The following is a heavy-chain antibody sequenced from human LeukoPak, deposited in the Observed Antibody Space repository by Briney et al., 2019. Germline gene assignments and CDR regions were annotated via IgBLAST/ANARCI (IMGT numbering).Heavy chain of an antibody. V-gene: IGHV5-51*01. D-gene: IGHD2-8*01. CDR1: GYSFTSYW. J-gene: IGHJ5*02. CDR3: ARLSPPCTNGVCYRNWFDP. Sequence: EESLKISCKGSGYSFTSYWIGWVRQMPGKGLEWMGIIYPGDSDTRYSPSFQGQVTISADKSISTAYLQWSSLKASDTAMYYCARLSPPCTNGVCYRNWFDPWGQGTLVTVSS. CDR2: IYPGDSDT.